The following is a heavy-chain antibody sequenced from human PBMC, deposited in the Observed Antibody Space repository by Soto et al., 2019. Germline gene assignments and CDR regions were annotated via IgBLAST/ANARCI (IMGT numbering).Heavy chain of an antibody. V-gene: IGHV3-23*01. CDR1: GFTFSSYA. CDR3: ANLAVVVTDRIDY. D-gene: IGHD2-21*02. CDR2: ISGSGGST. Sequence: SGGSLRLSCAASGFTFSSYAMSWVRQATGKGLEWVSAISGSGGSTYYADSVKGRFTISRDNSKSTLYLQMNSLRAEDTAVYYCANLAVVVTDRIDYWGQGTLVTVSS. J-gene: IGHJ4*02.